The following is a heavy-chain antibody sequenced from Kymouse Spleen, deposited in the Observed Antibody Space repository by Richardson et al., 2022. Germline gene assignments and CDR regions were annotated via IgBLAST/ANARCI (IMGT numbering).Heavy chain of an antibody. CDR3: AKEMVRGVIKGYYYGMDV. CDR1: GFTFDDYA. J-gene: IGHJ6*02. D-gene: IGHD3-10*01. Sequence: EVQLVESGGGLVQPGRSLRLSCAASGFTFDDYAMHWVRQAPGKGLEWVSGISWNSGSIGYADSVKGRFTISRDNAKNSLYLQMNSLRAEDTALYYCAKEMVRGVIKGYYYGMDVWGQGTTVTVSS. V-gene: IGHV3-9*01. CDR2: ISWNSGSI.